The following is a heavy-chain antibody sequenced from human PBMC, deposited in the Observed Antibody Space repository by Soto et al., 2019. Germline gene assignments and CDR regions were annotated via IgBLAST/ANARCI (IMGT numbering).Heavy chain of an antibody. CDR2: IYYSGST. D-gene: IGHD5-18*01. Sequence: PSETLSLTCTVSGGSISSGGYYWSWIRQHPGKGLEWIGYIYYSGSTYYNPSLKSRVTISVDTFKNQFSLKLSSVTAADTAVYYCARSGYSYGPNPLLYWGQGTLVTVSS. V-gene: IGHV4-31*03. J-gene: IGHJ4*02. CDR1: GGSISSGGYY. CDR3: ARSGYSYGPNPLLY.